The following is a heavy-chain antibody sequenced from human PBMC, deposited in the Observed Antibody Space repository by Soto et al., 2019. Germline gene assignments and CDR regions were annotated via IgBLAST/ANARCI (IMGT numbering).Heavy chain of an antibody. CDR2: IDPIDSYT. Sequence: PGEALKISCKGSGYSFTSYWISWVRQMPGKGLEWMGRIDPIDSYTNYSPSFQGHVTISADKSISTAYLQWSSLKASDTAMYYYARRAHMSRRCETFSYYYYRMAVPGQGTTVPVSS. D-gene: IGHD3-16*01. V-gene: IGHV5-10-1*01. CDR3: ARRAHMSRRCETFSYYYYRMAV. CDR1: GYSFTSYW. J-gene: IGHJ6*02.